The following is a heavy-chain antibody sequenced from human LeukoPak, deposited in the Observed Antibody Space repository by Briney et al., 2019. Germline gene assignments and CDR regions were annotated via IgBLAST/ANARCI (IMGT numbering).Heavy chain of an antibody. D-gene: IGHD3-22*01. CDR1: GGTFSSYA. CDR2: IIPILGIA. Sequence: SVKVSCKASGGTFSSYAISWVRQAPGQGLEWMGRIIPILGIANYAQKFQGRVTITADKSTSTAYMELSSLRSEDTAVYYCARDRPGYHYDSSGSFDYWGQGTLVTVSS. CDR3: ARDRPGYHYDSSGSFDY. J-gene: IGHJ4*02. V-gene: IGHV1-69*04.